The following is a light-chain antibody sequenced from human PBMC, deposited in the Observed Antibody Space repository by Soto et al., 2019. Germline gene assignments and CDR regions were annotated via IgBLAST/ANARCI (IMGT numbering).Light chain of an antibody. Sequence: QSALTQPPSASGSPGQSVTISCTGTSSDVGGYNYVSWYQQHPGKAPQFVIYEVNKRPSGVPDRFSGSKSGNTASLTVSGLQAEDEADYYCISHAGSSTLFGGGTKLTVL. J-gene: IGLJ2*01. CDR2: EVN. CDR1: SSDVGGYNY. CDR3: ISHAGSSTL. V-gene: IGLV2-8*01.